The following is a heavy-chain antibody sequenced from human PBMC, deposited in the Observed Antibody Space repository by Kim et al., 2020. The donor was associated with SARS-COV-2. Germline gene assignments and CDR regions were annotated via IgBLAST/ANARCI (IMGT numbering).Heavy chain of an antibody. Sequence: ASVKVSCKASGYTFTGYYMHWVRQAPGQGLEWMGRINPNSGGTNYAQKCQGRVTMTRDTSISTAYMELSRLRSDDTAVYYCARDLEVVVVVAATQPSGYWGQGTLVTVSS. V-gene: IGHV1-2*06. CDR2: INPNSGGT. CDR1: GYTFTGYY. J-gene: IGHJ4*02. CDR3: ARDLEVVVVVAATQPSGY. D-gene: IGHD2-15*01.